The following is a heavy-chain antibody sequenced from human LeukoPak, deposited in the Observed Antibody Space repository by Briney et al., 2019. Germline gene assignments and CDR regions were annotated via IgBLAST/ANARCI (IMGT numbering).Heavy chain of an antibody. J-gene: IGHJ5*02. Sequence: ASVKVSYKASGGTFSSYAISWVRQAPGQGLEWMGRIIPIFGTANYAQKFQGRVTITTDESTSTAYMELSSLRSEDTAVYYCARAPSYDFWSPSNWFDPWGQGTLVTVSS. D-gene: IGHD3-3*01. CDR2: IIPIFGTA. V-gene: IGHV1-69*05. CDR1: GGTFSSYA. CDR3: ARAPSYDFWSPSNWFDP.